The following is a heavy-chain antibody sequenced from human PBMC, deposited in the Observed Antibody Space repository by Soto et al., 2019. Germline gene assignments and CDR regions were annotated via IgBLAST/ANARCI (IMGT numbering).Heavy chain of an antibody. V-gene: IGHV1-69*01. CDR1: GGTFGSYA. J-gene: IGHJ4*02. CDR3: ARDGEYCSSTSCSHTY. D-gene: IGHD2-2*01. Sequence: QVQLVQSGAEVKKPGSSVKVSCKASGGTFGSYAISWVRQAPGQGLEWMGGIIPIFGTANYAQKFQGRVTITADESTSTAYMELSSLRSEDTAVYYCARDGEYCSSTSCSHTYWGQGTLVTVSS. CDR2: IIPIFGTA.